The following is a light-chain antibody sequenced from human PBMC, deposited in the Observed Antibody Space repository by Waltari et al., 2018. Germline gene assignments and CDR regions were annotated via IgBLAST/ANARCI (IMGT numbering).Light chain of an antibody. CDR2: DAS. V-gene: IGKV3-20*01. CDR3: QKYVNLPAT. Sequence: EIVLMQSPGTLSLSPGERATLSCRASQSVGKYLAWYQQRPGQAPRLLIYDASSRATGIPDRFTGSGFGTAFSLTISRLEPEDFAVYYCQKYVNLPATFGQGTKVEIK. J-gene: IGKJ1*01. CDR1: QSVGKY.